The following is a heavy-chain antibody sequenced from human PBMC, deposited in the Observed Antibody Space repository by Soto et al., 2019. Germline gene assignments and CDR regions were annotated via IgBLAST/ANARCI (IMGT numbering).Heavy chain of an antibody. J-gene: IGHJ3*02. Sequence: GGSLRLSCAASGFTFSSYSMNWVRQAPGKGLEWVSYISSSSSTIYYADSVKGRFTISRDNAKNSLYLQMNSLRAEDTAVYYCARERGRYFDWLLAKNDAFDIWGQGTIVTVSS. CDR3: ARERGRYFDWLLAKNDAFDI. CDR2: ISSSSSTI. V-gene: IGHV3-48*01. D-gene: IGHD3-9*01. CDR1: GFTFSSYS.